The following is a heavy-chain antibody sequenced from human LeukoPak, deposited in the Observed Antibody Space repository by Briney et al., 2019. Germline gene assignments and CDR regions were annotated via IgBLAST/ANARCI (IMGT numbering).Heavy chain of an antibody. Sequence: QTGGSLRLSCAASGFTVSNSYMTWVRQAPGKGLEWVSIINRDGSTNHADSVKGRFIISRVNSRNTLYLQMNSLRDEDTAVYYCASASGRYSGGFDYWGQGTLVSVPS. D-gene: IGHD1-26*01. CDR1: GFTVSNSY. J-gene: IGHJ4*02. CDR2: INRDGST. V-gene: IGHV3-53*01. CDR3: ASASGRYSGGFDY.